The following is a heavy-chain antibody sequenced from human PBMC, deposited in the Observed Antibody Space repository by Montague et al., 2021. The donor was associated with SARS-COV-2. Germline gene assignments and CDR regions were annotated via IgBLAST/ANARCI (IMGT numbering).Heavy chain of an antibody. CDR2: ISSSGSTI. V-gene: IGHV3-48*03. Sequence: SLRLSCAASGFTFSSYEMNWVRQAPGEGLEWVSYISSSGSTIYYADSVKGRFTISRDNAKNSLYLQMNSLRAEDTAVYYCARRGYCSSTSCWALDYWGQGTLVTVSS. CDR3: ARRGYCSSTSCWALDY. J-gene: IGHJ4*02. CDR1: GFTFSSYE. D-gene: IGHD2-2*01.